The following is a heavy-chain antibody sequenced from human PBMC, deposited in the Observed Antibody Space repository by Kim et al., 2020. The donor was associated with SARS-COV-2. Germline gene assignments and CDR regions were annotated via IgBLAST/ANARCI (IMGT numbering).Heavy chain of an antibody. CDR3: ARTRSRAFDI. CDR2: YV. D-gene: IGHD4-17*01. J-gene: IGHJ3*02. V-gene: IGHV3-21*01. Sequence: YVYYADSVKGRFTTSGDNAKNSLYLQMNSLRAEDTAVYYCARTRSRAFDIWGQGTMVTVSS.